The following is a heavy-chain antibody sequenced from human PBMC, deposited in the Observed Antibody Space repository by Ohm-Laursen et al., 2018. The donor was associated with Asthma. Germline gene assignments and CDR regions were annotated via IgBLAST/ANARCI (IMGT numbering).Heavy chain of an antibody. CDR1: GFTFSSYA. CDR2: ISYDGSNK. Sequence: SLRLSCAASGFTFSSYAMHWVRQAPGEGLEWVAVISYDGSNKYYADSVKGRFTISRDNSKNTLYLQMNSLRAEDTAVYYCARVERENYYDSSGYRNNWGQGTLVTVSS. CDR3: ARVERENYYDSSGYRNN. J-gene: IGHJ4*02. V-gene: IGHV3-30-3*01. D-gene: IGHD3-22*01.